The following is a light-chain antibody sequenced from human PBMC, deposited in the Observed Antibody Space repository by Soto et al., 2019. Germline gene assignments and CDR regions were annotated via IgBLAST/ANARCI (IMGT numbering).Light chain of an antibody. V-gene: IGKV3-11*01. CDR3: QQRSNWYT. CDR1: QRVRSY. Sequence: EIVLTQSPDTLSLSPGHTPPPPPPPTQRVRSYLAWYQQKPGQAPTLLIYASSNRATGIPARFSGSGSGIDFTLTISSLEPEDFAVYYCQQRSNWYTFGQGTKLEIK. CDR2: ASS. J-gene: IGKJ2*01.